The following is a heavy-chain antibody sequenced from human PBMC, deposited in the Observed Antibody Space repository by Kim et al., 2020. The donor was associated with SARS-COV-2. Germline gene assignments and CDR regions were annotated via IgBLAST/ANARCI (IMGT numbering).Heavy chain of an antibody. D-gene: IGHD2-21*02. CDR1: GFTFSGSA. CDR3: TSWVTRNYYYYGMDV. Sequence: GGSLRLSCAASGFTFSGSAMHWVRQASGKGLEWVGRIRSKANSYATAYAASVKGRFTISRDDSKNTAYLQMNSLKTEDTAVYYCTSWVTRNYYYYGMDVWGQGTTVTVSS. CDR2: IRSKANSYAT. J-gene: IGHJ6*02. V-gene: IGHV3-73*01.